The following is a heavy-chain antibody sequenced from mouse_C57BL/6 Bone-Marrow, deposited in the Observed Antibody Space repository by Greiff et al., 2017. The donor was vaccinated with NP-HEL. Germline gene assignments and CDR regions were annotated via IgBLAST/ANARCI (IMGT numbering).Heavy chain of an antibody. V-gene: IGHV2-9-1*01. Sequence: VKVVESGPGLVAPSQSLSITCTVSGFSLTSYAISWVRQPPGKGLEWLGVIWTGGGTNYNSALKSRLSISKDNSKSQVFLKMNSLQTDDTARYYCLLWGVYAMDYWGQGTSVTVSS. CDR2: IWTGGGT. D-gene: IGHD2-1*01. CDR1: GFSLTSYA. J-gene: IGHJ4*01. CDR3: LLWGVYAMDY.